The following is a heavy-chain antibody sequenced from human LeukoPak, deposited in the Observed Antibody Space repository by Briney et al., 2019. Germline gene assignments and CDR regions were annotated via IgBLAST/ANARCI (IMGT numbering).Heavy chain of an antibody. Sequence: ASVKVSCKASGYTFTSYDINWVRQATGQGLEWMGWMNPNSGNTGYAQKFQGRVTITRNTSISTAYMEPSSLRSEDTAVYYCARVDYSNYRGTYYYYYMDVWGKGTTVTVSS. CDR3: ARVDYSNYRGTYYYYYMDV. V-gene: IGHV1-8*01. CDR1: GYTFTSYD. CDR2: MNPNSGNT. D-gene: IGHD4-11*01. J-gene: IGHJ6*03.